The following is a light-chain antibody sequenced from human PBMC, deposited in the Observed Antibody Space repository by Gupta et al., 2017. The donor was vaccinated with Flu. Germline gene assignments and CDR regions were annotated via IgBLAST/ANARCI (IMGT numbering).Light chain of an antibody. CDR3: QSYDNTNWI. V-gene: IGLV6-57*01. CDR2: END. CDR1: GSGSAGNY. J-gene: IGLJ2*01. Sequence: GNSSCTRSGSGSAGNYVQWYQQRPGSSPTTLIHENDQRLSGVPERFSGSIDSSSNAASLTIYGLKTEDEADYYCQSYDNTNWIFGGGTRLTVL.